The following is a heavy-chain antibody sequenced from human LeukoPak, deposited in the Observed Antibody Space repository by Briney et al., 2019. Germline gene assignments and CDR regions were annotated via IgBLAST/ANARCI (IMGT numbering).Heavy chain of an antibody. J-gene: IGHJ4*02. CDR3: ARGIAAAGMDY. Sequence: GGSLRLSCAASGFTFSSYWMHWVRQAPGKGLVWVSRINSDGSSTSYADSVKGRFTISRDNAKNTLYLQMNSLRAEGTALYYCARGIAAAGMDYWGQGTLVTVSS. CDR1: GFTFSSYW. CDR2: INSDGSST. D-gene: IGHD6-13*01. V-gene: IGHV3-74*01.